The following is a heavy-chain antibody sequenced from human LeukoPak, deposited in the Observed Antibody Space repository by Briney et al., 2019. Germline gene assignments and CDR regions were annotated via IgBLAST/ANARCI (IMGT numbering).Heavy chain of an antibody. CDR1: GGTFSSYA. CDR2: IIPIFGTA. J-gene: IGHJ3*02. V-gene: IGHV1-69*13. D-gene: IGHD3-22*01. Sequence: GALVKVSCKASGGTFSSYAISWVRQVPGQGLEWMGGIIPIFGTANYAQKFQGRVTITADESTSTAYMELSSLRSEDTAVYYCAREAPHPYYYDSSDHDAFDIWGQGTMVTVSS. CDR3: AREAPHPYYYDSSDHDAFDI.